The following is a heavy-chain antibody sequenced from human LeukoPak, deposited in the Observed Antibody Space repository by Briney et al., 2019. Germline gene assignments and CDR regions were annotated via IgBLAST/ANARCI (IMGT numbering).Heavy chain of an antibody. CDR3: ARAPDHLYAVYYFDY. CDR2: TYYRYKWYN. V-gene: IGHV6-1*01. J-gene: IGHJ4*02. D-gene: IGHD1-14*01. CDR1: GDSVSINSAA. Sequence: SQTLSLTCAISGDSVSINSAAWNWIRQSPSRGLEWLGRTYYRYKWYNDYAVSVKSRITINPDTSQNQFSLPLNSVTPEDTAVYYCARAPDHLYAVYYFDYWGQGTLVTVSS.